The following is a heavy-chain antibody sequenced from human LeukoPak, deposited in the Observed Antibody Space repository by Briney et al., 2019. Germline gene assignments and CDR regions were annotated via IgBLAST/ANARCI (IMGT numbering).Heavy chain of an antibody. Sequence: ASVKVSCKASGYTFTGYYMHWVRQAPGQGLEWMGWINPNSGGTNYAQKFQERVTITRDMSTSTAYMELSSLRSEDTAVYYCAAASGYDSSGLGYWGQGTLVTVSS. V-gene: IGHV1-2*02. CDR1: GYTFTGYY. CDR2: INPNSGGT. J-gene: IGHJ4*02. D-gene: IGHD3-22*01. CDR3: AAASGYDSSGLGY.